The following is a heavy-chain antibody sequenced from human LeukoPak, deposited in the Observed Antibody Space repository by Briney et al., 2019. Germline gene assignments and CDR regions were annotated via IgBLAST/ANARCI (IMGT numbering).Heavy chain of an antibody. D-gene: IGHD2-2*01. Sequence: SETLSLTCTVSGGSISSGDYYWSWIRQPPGKGLEWIEYIYYSGSTYYNPSLKGRVTISVDTSKNQFSLKLSSVTAADTAVYYCARDSQVVESDYYYYMDVWGKGTTVTVSS. CDR1: GGSISSGDYY. CDR3: ARDSQVVESDYYYYMDV. CDR2: IYYSGST. J-gene: IGHJ6*03. V-gene: IGHV4-30-4*08.